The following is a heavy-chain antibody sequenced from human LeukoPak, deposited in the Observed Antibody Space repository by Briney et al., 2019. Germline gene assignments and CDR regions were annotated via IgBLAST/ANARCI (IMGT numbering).Heavy chain of an antibody. CDR3: ARQGEFSGSYFSRYDRKGMDV. CDR1: GGSISSGGYY. CDR2: IYYSGST. V-gene: IGHV4-39*01. J-gene: IGHJ6*02. Sequence: SQTLSLTCTVSGGSISSGGYYWSWIRQPPGKGLEWIGSIYYSGSTYYNPSLKSRVTISVDTSKNQFSLKLSSVTAADTAVYYCARQGEFSGSYFSRYDRKGMDVWGQGTTVTVSS. D-gene: IGHD1-26*01.